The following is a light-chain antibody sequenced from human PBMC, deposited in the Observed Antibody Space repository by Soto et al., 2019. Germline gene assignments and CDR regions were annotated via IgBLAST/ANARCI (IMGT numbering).Light chain of an antibody. CDR1: QSVRSD. Sequence: EIVMTQSPATLSGSPGERATLSCRASQSVRSDLAWYQQKPGQAPRLLIYGASTRATGIPARFSGSGSGTEFTLTISSLQSEDFAVYYCQHYNNWPPWTFGQGTKVEIK. V-gene: IGKV3-15*01. J-gene: IGKJ1*01. CDR3: QHYNNWPPWT. CDR2: GAS.